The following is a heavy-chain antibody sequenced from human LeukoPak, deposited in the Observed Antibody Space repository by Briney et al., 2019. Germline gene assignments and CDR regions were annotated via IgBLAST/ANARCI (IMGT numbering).Heavy chain of an antibody. CDR2: INPSGGST. V-gene: IGHV1-46*01. CDR3: ASYYDSSGYPPPSRYYYYYGMDV. J-gene: IGHJ6*02. D-gene: IGHD3-22*01. Sequence: GASVTVSCKASGYTFTSYYMHWVRQAPGQGLEWMGIINPSGGSTSYAQKFQGRVTMTRDTSTSTVYMELSSLRSEDTAVYYCASYYDSSGYPPPSRYYYYYGMDVWGQGTTVTVSS. CDR1: GYTFTSYY.